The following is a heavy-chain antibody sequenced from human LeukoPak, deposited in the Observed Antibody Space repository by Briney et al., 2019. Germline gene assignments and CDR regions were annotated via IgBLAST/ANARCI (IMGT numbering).Heavy chain of an antibody. Sequence: VASVKVSCKASGYTFTSYGISWVRQAPGQGLEWMGWISAYNGNTNYAQKLQGRVTMTTDTSTSTAYMELRSLRSADTAVYYCARDIRCSSTSCYTFFPDAFDIWGQGTMVTVSS. D-gene: IGHD2-2*02. V-gene: IGHV1-18*01. J-gene: IGHJ3*02. CDR1: GYTFTSYG. CDR3: ARDIRCSSTSCYTFFPDAFDI. CDR2: ISAYNGNT.